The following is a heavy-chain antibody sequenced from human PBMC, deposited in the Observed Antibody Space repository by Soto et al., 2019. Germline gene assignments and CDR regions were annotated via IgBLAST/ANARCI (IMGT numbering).Heavy chain of an antibody. J-gene: IGHJ4*02. D-gene: IGHD2-15*01. Sequence: TLSLTCTVSGGSITTGGYYWSWIRQLPGKGLEWIGHRYYSESTYYNPSLKSRVSISLDTSKNQFSLKLSFVTAADTAMYYCARTKCSGGSCYSWSLNYWGQGTPVTVSS. CDR1: GGSITTGGYY. CDR3: ARTKCSGGSCYSWSLNY. V-gene: IGHV4-31*03. CDR2: RYYSEST.